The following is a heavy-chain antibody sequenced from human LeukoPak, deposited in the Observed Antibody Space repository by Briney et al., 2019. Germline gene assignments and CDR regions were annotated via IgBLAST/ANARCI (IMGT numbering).Heavy chain of an antibody. D-gene: IGHD3-22*01. V-gene: IGHV1-18*01. CDR3: ARGYNGGYYLDY. CDR2: ISAYNGNT. Sequence: ASVQDSCKASGYTFTRYGVTWVRRAPGQGREWMGWISAYNGNTNYAQTLQTRVTMTTDTSTSTAYMELRSLRSDDTAVYYCARGYNGGYYLDYWGQGTLVTVSS. CDR1: GYTFTRYG. J-gene: IGHJ4*02.